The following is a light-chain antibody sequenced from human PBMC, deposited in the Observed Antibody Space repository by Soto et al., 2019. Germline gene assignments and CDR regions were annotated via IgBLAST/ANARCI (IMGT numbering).Light chain of an antibody. CDR1: QSVSSY. J-gene: IGKJ1*01. Sequence: DIVLTQYTDTLSLSPGERATLSCRASQSVSSYLAWYQQKPGQAPRLLIYDASNRATGIPARFSGSGSGTEFTLTISSLQSEDFAVYYCQQYNNWLRAFGQGTKVDIK. CDR2: DAS. V-gene: IGKV3D-15*01. CDR3: QQYNNWLRA.